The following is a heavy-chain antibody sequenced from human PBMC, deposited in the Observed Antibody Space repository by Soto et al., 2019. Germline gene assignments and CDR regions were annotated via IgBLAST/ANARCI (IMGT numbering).Heavy chain of an antibody. CDR3: AHMPNIHMLTGTGPFAY. CDR1: GFTFSSYA. CDR2: ISGSGGST. V-gene: IGHV3-23*01. Sequence: GGSLRLSCAASGFTFSSYAMSWVRQAPGKGLEWVSAISGSGGSTYYADSVKGRFTISRDNSKNTLYLQMNSLRAEDTAVYYCAHMPNIHMLTGTGPFAYWGQGTLVTVSS. J-gene: IGHJ4*02. D-gene: IGHD2-2*01.